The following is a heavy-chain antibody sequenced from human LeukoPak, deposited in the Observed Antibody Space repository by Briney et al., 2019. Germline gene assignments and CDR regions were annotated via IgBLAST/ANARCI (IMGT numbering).Heavy chain of an antibody. CDR1: GGSIRSYY. Sequence: SETLSLTCTVPGGSIRSYYWSWIRQPPGKGLEWIGYIYYSGSTNYNPSLRSRVTISVDTSKNQFSLKLSSVTAADTAVYFCARGPYSYDSSGAFDIWGQGTMVTVSS. V-gene: IGHV4-59*08. CDR3: ARGPYSYDSSGAFDI. CDR2: IYYSGST. D-gene: IGHD3-22*01. J-gene: IGHJ3*02.